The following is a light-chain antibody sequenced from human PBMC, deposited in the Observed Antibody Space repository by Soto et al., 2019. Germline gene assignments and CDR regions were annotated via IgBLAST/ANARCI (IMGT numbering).Light chain of an antibody. CDR2: DVN. J-gene: IGLJ2*01. V-gene: IGLV2-14*03. CDR3: CSYSGSSALVV. CDR1: SRDVGGYNF. Sequence: QSALTQPASVSGSPGQSIAISCAGTSRDVGGYNFVSWYQQHPGKAPKLMIYDVNIRPSGVSNRFSGSKSGNTASLTISGLQAEDEADYYCCSYSGSSALVVFGGGTKLTVL.